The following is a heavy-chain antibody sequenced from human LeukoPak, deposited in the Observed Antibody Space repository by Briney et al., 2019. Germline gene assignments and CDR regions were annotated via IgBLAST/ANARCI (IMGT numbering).Heavy chain of an antibody. CDR2: ISGSGGST. V-gene: IGHV3-23*01. D-gene: IGHD1-26*01. Sequence: GGSLRLSCAASGFAFSSYAMSWVRQAPGKGVEWFSAISGSGGSTYYVDSVKGRFTSSRDNSKNTLYPQMNSLRAEDTAVYYCAKIATGWELLASFDYWGQGTLVTVSS. CDR3: AKIATGWELLASFDY. J-gene: IGHJ4*02. CDR1: GFAFSSYA.